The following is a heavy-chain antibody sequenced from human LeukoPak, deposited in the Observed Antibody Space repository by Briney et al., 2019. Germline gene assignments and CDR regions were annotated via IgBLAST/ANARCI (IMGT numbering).Heavy chain of an antibody. CDR2: ISGSGDTT. CDR1: GFTFSSYA. D-gene: IGHD4-17*01. J-gene: IGHJ4*02. CDR3: AKHPPSGDYVVY. V-gene: IGHV3-23*01. Sequence: GGSLRLSCAASGFTFSSYAMSWVRQAPGKGLEWVSAISGSGDTTYYADSVKGRFTISRDNSKNTLYLQMSSLRAEDTAVCYCAKHPPSGDYVVYWGQGTLVTVSS.